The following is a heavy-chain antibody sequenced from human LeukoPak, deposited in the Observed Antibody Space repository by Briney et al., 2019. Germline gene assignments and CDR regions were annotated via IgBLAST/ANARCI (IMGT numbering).Heavy chain of an antibody. J-gene: IGHJ4*02. V-gene: IGHV3-9*01. CDR3: AKATKQWLVRVYFDY. CDR1: GFTFSDYY. Sequence: GGSLRLSCAASGFTFSDYYMSWIRQAPGKGLEWVSGISWNSGSIGYADSVKGRFTISRDNAKNSLYLQMNSLRAEDTALYYCAKATKQWLVRVYFDYWGQGTLVTVSS. CDR2: ISWNSGSI. D-gene: IGHD6-19*01.